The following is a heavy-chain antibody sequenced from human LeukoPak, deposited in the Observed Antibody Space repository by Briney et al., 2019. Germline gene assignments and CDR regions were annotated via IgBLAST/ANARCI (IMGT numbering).Heavy chain of an antibody. CDR2: INHSGST. J-gene: IGHJ5*02. CDR1: GGSFSGYY. CDR3: ARGRHSQRRRVAAVGPFDP. Sequence: SETLSLTCAVYGGSFSGYYWSWIRQPPGKGLEWIGEINHSGSTDYNPSLKSRATISVDTSKNQFSLKLSSVTAADTAVYYCARGRHSQRRRVAAVGPFDPWGQGNLVTVSS. V-gene: IGHV4-34*01. D-gene: IGHD6-13*01.